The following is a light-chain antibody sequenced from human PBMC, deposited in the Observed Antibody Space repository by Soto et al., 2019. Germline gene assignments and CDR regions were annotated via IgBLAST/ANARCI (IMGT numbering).Light chain of an antibody. Sequence: AIQMTQSPSSLSASVGDRVTITCRASQGIRDELGWYQQKAGKAPNLLISAASRLQSGVPSRFSGRGSGTDFTLTISSLQPEDVATYYCQKYNSAPFTFGPGTKVDIK. CDR3: QKYNSAPFT. V-gene: IGKV1-6*01. CDR1: QGIRDE. J-gene: IGKJ3*01. CDR2: AAS.